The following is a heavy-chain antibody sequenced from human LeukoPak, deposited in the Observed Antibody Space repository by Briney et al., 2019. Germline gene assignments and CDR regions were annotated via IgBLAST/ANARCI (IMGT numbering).Heavy chain of an antibody. CDR1: GFTFSSYA. CDR3: AKDQLTTEYYYYYGMDV. CDR2: ISGSSGTT. J-gene: IGHJ6*02. D-gene: IGHD4-17*01. V-gene: IGHV3-23*01. Sequence: GGSLRLSCAASGFTFSSYAMSWVRQAPGKGLEWVSAISGSSGTTYYADSVKGRFTISRDNSKNTLYLQMNSLRAEDTAVYYCAKDQLTTEYYYYYGMDVWGQGTTVTVSS.